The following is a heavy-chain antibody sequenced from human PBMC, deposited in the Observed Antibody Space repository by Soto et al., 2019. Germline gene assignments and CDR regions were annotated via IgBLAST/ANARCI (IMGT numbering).Heavy chain of an antibody. CDR2: IYYSGST. D-gene: IGHD6-13*01. CDR1: GGSISSGDYY. V-gene: IGHV4-30-4*01. CDR3: ARGSWSGAFDI. J-gene: IGHJ3*02. Sequence: SETLSLTCTVSGGSISSGDYYWSWIRQPPGKGLEWIGYIYYSGSTYYNPSLKSRVTISVDTSKNQFSLKLSSVTAADTAVYYCARGSWSGAFDIWGQGTMVTVS.